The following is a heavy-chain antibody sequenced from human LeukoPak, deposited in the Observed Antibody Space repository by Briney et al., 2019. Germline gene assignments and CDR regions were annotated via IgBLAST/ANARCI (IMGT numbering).Heavy chain of an antibody. D-gene: IGHD3-16*02. CDR3: AKAGYDYVWGSYRWGSMDV. CDR1: GGSFSGYY. CDR2: IKHSGST. V-gene: IGHV4-34*01. Sequence: PSETLSLTCAVYGGSFSGYYWSWIRQAPGKGLEWIGEIKHSGSTNYNPSLKSRVTISVDTSKNQFSLKLSSVTAADTAVYYCAKAGYDYVWGSYRWGSMDVWGKGTTVTVSS. J-gene: IGHJ6*03.